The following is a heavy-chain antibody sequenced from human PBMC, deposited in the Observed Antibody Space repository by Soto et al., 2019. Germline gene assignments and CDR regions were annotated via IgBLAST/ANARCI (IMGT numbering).Heavy chain of an antibody. CDR3: ARVCGGDCHYGMDV. Sequence: QVQLQESGPGLVKPSQTLSLTCTVSGGSISSGGYYWSWIRQHPGKGLEWIGYIYYSGSTYYNPSLKSRATISLDTSKNQFSLKLSSVTAADTAVYYCARVCGGDCHYGMDVWGQGTTVTVSS. V-gene: IGHV4-31*03. CDR2: IYYSGST. D-gene: IGHD2-21*02. CDR1: GGSISSGGYY. J-gene: IGHJ6*02.